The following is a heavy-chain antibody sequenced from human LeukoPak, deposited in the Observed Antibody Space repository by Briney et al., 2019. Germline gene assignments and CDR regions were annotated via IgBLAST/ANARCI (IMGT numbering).Heavy chain of an antibody. CDR3: ARALPFTVTTVGWFDP. V-gene: IGHV1-46*01. J-gene: IGHJ5*02. CDR2: INPSGGST. CDR1: GYTFTSYY. D-gene: IGHD4-11*01. Sequence: ASVKVPCKASGYTFTSYYMHWVRQAPGQGLEWMGIINPSGGSTSYAQKFQGRVTMTRDTSTSTVYMELSSLRSEDTAVYYCARALPFTVTTVGWFDPWGQGTLVTVSS.